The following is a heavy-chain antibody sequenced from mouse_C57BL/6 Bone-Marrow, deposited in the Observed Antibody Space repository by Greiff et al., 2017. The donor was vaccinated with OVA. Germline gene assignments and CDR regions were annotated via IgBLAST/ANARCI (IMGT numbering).Heavy chain of an antibody. CDR3: ARDYTSVWYFDV. CDR2: ISYDGSN. Sequence: EVKLQESGPGLVKPSQSLSLTCSVTGYSITSGYYWNWIRQFPGNQLEWMGYISYDGSNNYNPSLKNRISITRDTSKNQFFLKLNSVTTEDTATYYCARDYTSVWYFDVWGTGTTVTVSS. J-gene: IGHJ1*03. CDR1: GYSITSGYY. V-gene: IGHV3-6*01.